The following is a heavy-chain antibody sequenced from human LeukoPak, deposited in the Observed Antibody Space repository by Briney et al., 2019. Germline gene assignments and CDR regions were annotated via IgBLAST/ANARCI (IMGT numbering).Heavy chain of an antibody. CDR3: ARVTTGGYYNY. CDR2: IYTSGST. Sequence: PSQTLSLTCSVSGGSISSGSYYWSWIRQPAGKGLEWIGRIYTSGSTNYNPSLKSRVTMSFDASNSQFSLRLSSVTAADTAVYYCARVTTGGYYNYWGQGTLVTASS. V-gene: IGHV4-61*02. CDR1: GGSISSGSYY. D-gene: IGHD3-22*01. J-gene: IGHJ4*02.